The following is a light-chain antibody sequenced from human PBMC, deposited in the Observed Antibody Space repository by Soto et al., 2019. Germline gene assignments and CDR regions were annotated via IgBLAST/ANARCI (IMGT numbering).Light chain of an antibody. CDR3: QQSYTTPYT. CDR1: KGITNY. J-gene: IGKJ2*01. V-gene: IGKV1-39*01. CDR2: AST. Sequence: DIQMTQSPSSLSASVGDRVTISCRASKGITNYLNWYQQRPGKAPKLLIYASTTLQSGVPSRFSGSGSGTEFTLSISSLQREDFATYYCQQSYTTPYTFGQGTKLEI.